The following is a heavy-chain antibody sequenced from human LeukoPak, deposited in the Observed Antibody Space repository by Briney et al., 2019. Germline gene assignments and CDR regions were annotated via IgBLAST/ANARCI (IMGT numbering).Heavy chain of an antibody. D-gene: IGHD4-17*01. CDR2: IYYTRST. CDR3: ARDLYGDYDFDY. Sequence: KSSETLSLTCTVSGGSISSSSYYWGWIRQPPGKGLEWIGSIYYTRSTYYNPSLKSRVTISVDTSKNQFSLKLTSVTAADTAVYYCARDLYGDYDFDYWGQGTLVTVSS. J-gene: IGHJ4*02. CDR1: GGSISSSSYY. V-gene: IGHV4-39*02.